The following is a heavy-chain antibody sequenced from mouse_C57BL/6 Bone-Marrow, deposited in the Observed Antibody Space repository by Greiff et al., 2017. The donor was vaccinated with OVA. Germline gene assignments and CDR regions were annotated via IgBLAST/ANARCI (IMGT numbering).Heavy chain of an antibody. D-gene: IGHD2-4*01. CDR2: IWSGGST. CDR1: GFSLTSYG. J-gene: IGHJ1*03. CDR3: ARNLRLRHWYFDV. V-gene: IGHV2-2*01. Sequence: VKLMESGPGLVQPSQSLSITCTVSGFSLTSYGVHWVRQSPGKGLEWLGVIWSGGSTDYNAAFISRLSISKDNSKSQVFFKMNSLQADDTAIYYCARNLRLRHWYFDVWGTGTTVTVSS.